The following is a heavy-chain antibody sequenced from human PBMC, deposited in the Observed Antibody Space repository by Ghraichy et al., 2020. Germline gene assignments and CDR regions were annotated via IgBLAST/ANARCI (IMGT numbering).Heavy chain of an antibody. CDR1: GFTFTTYG. D-gene: IGHD2-15*01. CDR3: STVLLLCSGGNCYRNFDY. CDR2: ISSGGGT. V-gene: IGHV3-23*01. Sequence: GESLNISCAASGFTFTTYGMSWVRQAPGKGLDWVSLISSGGGTYYSDSVKGRFTISRDNSKNTLSLQMNSLRAEDTAVYYYSTVLLLCSGGNCYRNFDYWGRGTLVTVSS. J-gene: IGHJ4*02.